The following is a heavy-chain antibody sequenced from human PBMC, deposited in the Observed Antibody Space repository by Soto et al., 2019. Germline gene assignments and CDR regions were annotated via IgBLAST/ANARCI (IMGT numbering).Heavy chain of an antibody. V-gene: IGHV1-69*06. CDR3: ARGLVVGATVEGWFDP. Sequence: ASVKVSCKASGGTFSSYAITWVRQAPGQGLEWMGGIIPIFGTSNYAQKFQGRVKTTADKSTSTAYMELSSLRSEDTAVYYCARGLVVGATVEGWFDPWGQGTLVTVSS. J-gene: IGHJ5*02. CDR2: IIPIFGTS. CDR1: GGTFSSYA. D-gene: IGHD1-26*01.